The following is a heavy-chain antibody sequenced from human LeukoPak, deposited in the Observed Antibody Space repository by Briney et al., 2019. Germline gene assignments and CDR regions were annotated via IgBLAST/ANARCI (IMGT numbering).Heavy chain of an antibody. D-gene: IGHD2-2*01. V-gene: IGHV3-7*03. Sequence: GGSLRLSCAASGFTFSRYWMIWVRQAPGKGLEWVANIQEDGGQKYYVDSVKGRFTISRDNAKNSLYLYMNSLRAEDTAVYYCARDGDPDIVVVLGGQGEAQIRYNWFDPWGQGTLVTVSS. J-gene: IGHJ5*02. CDR2: IQEDGGQK. CDR3: ARDGDPDIVVVLGGQGEAQIRYNWFDP. CDR1: GFTFSRYW.